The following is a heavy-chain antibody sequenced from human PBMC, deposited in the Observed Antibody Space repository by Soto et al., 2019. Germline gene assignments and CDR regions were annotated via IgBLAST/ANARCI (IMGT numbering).Heavy chain of an antibody. CDR2: IIPIFGTA. D-gene: IGHD4-17*01. CDR1: GGTFSSYA. CDR3: ARIDYGGNPTHFDY. V-gene: IGHV1-69*13. Sequence: SVKVSCKASGGTFSSYAISWVRQAPGQGLEWMGGIIPIFGTANYAQKFQGRVTITADESTSTAYMELSSLRSEDTAVYYCARIDYGGNPTHFDYWGQGTLVTVSS. J-gene: IGHJ4*02.